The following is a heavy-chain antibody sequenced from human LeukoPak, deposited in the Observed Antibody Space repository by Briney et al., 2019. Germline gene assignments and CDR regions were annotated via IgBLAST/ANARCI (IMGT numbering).Heavy chain of an antibody. J-gene: IGHJ6*03. Sequence: PGGSLRLSCAASGFTFSSYEMNWVRQAPGKGLEWVSYISSSGSTIYYADSVKGRFTISRDNAKNSLYLQMNSLRAEDTAVYYCARGPHPYSSSWYGYYYYYMDVWGKGTTVTISS. CDR3: ARGPHPYSSSWYGYYYYYMDV. V-gene: IGHV3-48*03. CDR2: ISSSGSTI. CDR1: GFTFSSYE. D-gene: IGHD6-13*01.